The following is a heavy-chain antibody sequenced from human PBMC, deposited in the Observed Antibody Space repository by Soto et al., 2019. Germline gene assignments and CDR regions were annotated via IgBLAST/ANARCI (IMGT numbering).Heavy chain of an antibody. V-gene: IGHV5-51*01. CDR2: IYPGDSDT. CDR3: ASQSSGSYYYYYGMDV. J-gene: IGHJ6*02. Sequence: GESLKISCKGSGYSFTSYWIGWVRQMPGKGLEWMGIIYPGDSDTRYSPSFQDQVTISADKSISTAYLQWSSLKASDTAMYYCASQSSGSYYYYYGMDVWGQGTTVTVSS. D-gene: IGHD1-26*01. CDR1: GYSFTSYW.